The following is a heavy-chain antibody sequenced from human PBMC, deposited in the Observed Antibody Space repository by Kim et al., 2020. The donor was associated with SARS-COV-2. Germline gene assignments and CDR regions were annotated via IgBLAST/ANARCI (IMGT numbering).Heavy chain of an antibody. V-gene: IGHV4-31*03. CDR1: GGSISSGGYY. CDR3: ARERGRYYDSSGLDY. D-gene: IGHD3-22*01. CDR2: IYYSGST. Sequence: SETLSLTCTVSGGSISSGGYYWSWIRQHPGKGLEWIGYIYYSGSTYYNPSLKSRVTISVDTSKNQFSLKLSSVTAADTAVYYCARERGRYYDSSGLDYWGQGTLVTVSS. J-gene: IGHJ4*02.